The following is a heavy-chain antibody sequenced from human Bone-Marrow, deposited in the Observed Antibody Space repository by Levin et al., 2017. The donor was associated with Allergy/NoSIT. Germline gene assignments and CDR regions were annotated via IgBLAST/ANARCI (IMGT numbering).Heavy chain of an antibody. V-gene: IGHV1-8*01. CDR3: ATGRRTSMIRGRYYYGMDV. CDR1: GYIFTDDD. CDR2: MSTKSGNT. J-gene: IGHJ6*02. Sequence: ASVKVSCQASGYIFTDDDINWVRQATGQGLEWVGWMSTKSGNTDYGRRFQGRVTMTSDSSLNTAYMELSSLRFDDTGIYYCATGRRTSMIRGRYYYGMDVWGQGTTVTVSS. D-gene: IGHD3-10*01.